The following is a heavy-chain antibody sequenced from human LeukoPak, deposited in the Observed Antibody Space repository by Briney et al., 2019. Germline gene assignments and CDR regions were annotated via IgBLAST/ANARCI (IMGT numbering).Heavy chain of an antibody. D-gene: IGHD3-16*01. V-gene: IGHV4-59*01. CDR2: IYYSGST. CDR3: ARDRWGGRPDAFDI. Sequence: SETLSLTCTVSGGSISSYYWSWIRQSPGKGLEWIGYIYYSGSTNYNPSLKSRVTISVDTSKNQFSLRLSSVTAADTAVYYCARDRWGGRPDAFDIWGQGTMVTVSS. J-gene: IGHJ3*02. CDR1: GGSISSYY.